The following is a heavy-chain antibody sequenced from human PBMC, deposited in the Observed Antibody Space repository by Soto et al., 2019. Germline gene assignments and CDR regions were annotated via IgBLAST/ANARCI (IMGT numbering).Heavy chain of an antibody. Sequence: QVQLVQSGAEVKTPGASVKVSCKASGYTFTASGYRFIYYIHWMRQAPGQGLEWMGWINPHSGGTKFAQMFQGRVTMTRDTSSSTAYMELSSLRPDDTAVYYCARGNTYYFGSGTSSHDAFDIWGQGTTVTVSS. CDR2: INPHSGGT. CDR1: GYTFTASGYRFIYY. D-gene: IGHD3-10*01. J-gene: IGHJ3*02. V-gene: IGHV1-2*02. CDR3: ARGNTYYFGSGTSSHDAFDI.